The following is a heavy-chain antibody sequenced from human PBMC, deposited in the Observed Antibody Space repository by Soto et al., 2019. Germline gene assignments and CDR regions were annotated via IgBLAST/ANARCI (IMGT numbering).Heavy chain of an antibody. Sequence: QLQLQESGPGLVRPSDTLSLTCTVSGGSIGSNNYYWAWIRQPPGKGLEWIGSIYYTGSTYYNPSLRSRVSISADTSKNQCYLNLNSVTAADTAQYYCGRKTPVAGTEWGQGTLVTVSA. V-gene: IGHV4-39*01. CDR2: IYYTGST. D-gene: IGHD6-19*01. CDR1: GGSIGSNNYY. J-gene: IGHJ4*02. CDR3: GRKTPVAGTE.